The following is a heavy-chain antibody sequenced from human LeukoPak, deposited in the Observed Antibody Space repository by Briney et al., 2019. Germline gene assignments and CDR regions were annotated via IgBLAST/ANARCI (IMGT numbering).Heavy chain of an antibody. CDR1: GGSFSGYY. Sequence: PSETLSLTCAVYGGSFSGYYWSWIRQPPGKGLEWIGEINHSGSTNYNPSLKSRVTMSVDTSKNQFSLKLSSVTAADTAVYYCANTAAGSEFDYWGQGTLVTVSS. CDR3: ANTAAGSEFDY. CDR2: INHSGST. D-gene: IGHD6-13*01. J-gene: IGHJ4*02. V-gene: IGHV4-34*01.